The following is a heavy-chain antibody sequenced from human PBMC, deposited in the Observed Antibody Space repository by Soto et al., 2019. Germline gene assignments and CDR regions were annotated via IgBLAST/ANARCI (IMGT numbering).Heavy chain of an antibody. V-gene: IGHV5-10-1*01. CDR3: ARRHGYSYDFDY. J-gene: IGHJ4*02. CDR2: IDPSDSRT. D-gene: IGHD5-18*01. Sequence: GESLKISCNCSGYTFTNHWISWVRQKPGQGLEWMGRIDPSDSRTKYNPSFEGHVTISVDKSIGATFLQWSSLEASDTAVYYCARRHGYSYDFDYWGQGTLVTV. CDR1: GYTFTNHW.